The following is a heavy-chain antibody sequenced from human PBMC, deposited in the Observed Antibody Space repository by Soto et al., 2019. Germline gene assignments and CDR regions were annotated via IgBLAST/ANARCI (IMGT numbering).Heavy chain of an antibody. J-gene: IGHJ4*02. CDR1: GDSVSSNSAA. V-gene: IGHV6-1*01. D-gene: IGHD6-6*01. Sequence: SQTLSLTCAISGDSVSSNSAAWNWVRQSPSRGLEWLGRTYYRSKWYNDYAVSVKSRITINPDTSKNQFSLQLNSVTPEDTAVYYCARHIQRRNSIDFDYWGQGTLVTVSS. CDR3: ARHIQRRNSIDFDY. CDR2: TYYRSKWYN.